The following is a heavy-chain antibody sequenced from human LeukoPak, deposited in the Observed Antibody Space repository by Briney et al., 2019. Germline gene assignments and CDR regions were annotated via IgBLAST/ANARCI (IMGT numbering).Heavy chain of an antibody. CDR2: IYWDDDK. V-gene: IGHV2-5*02. Sequence: SGPTLVNPTQTLTLACTFSGFSLSTRGVGVGWIRQPPGKALEWLSLIYWDDDKRYSPSLKSRLTITKATSKNQVVLTMTNMDPVDTATYYCAHSGGYGDYPNWFDPWGQGTLVTVSS. D-gene: IGHD4-17*01. J-gene: IGHJ5*02. CDR1: GFSLSTRGVG. CDR3: AHSGGYGDYPNWFDP.